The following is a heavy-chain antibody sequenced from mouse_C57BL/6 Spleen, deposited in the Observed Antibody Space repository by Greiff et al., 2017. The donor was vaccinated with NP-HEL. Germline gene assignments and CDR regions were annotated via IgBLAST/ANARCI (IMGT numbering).Heavy chain of an antibody. CDR2: IYPGSGNT. Sequence: QVQLKQSGPELVKPGASVKISCKASGYSFTSYYIHWVKQRPGQGLEGIGWIYPGSGNTKYNEKFKGKATLTADTSSSTAYMQLSSLTSEDSAVYYCARSGGSSYWYFDVWGTGTTVTVSS. D-gene: IGHD1-1*01. CDR3: ARSGGSSYWYFDV. V-gene: IGHV1-66*01. J-gene: IGHJ1*03. CDR1: GYSFTSYY.